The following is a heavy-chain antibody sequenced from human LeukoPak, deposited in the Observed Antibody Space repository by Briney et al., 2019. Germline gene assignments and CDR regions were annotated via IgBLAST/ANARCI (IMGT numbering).Heavy chain of an antibody. Sequence: GESLKISCKGSGCSFTSYWIGWVRPMPGKGLEWMGVIYPGDSDTRYSPSFQGQVTISADKSISTAYLQWSSLKASDTAMYYCARQIGVCSSTSCPESHYYYMDVWGKGTTVTVSS. J-gene: IGHJ6*03. D-gene: IGHD2-2*01. CDR3: ARQIGVCSSTSCPESHYYYMDV. CDR1: GCSFTSYW. V-gene: IGHV5-51*01. CDR2: IYPGDSDT.